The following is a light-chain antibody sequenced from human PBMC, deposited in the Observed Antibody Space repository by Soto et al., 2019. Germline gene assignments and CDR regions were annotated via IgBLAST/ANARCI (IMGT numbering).Light chain of an antibody. V-gene: IGKV3-20*01. CDR3: HHYGSSRT. J-gene: IGKJ1*01. Sequence: TQSPSTLSGSVGDRVTITCRASQSVRNNYVAWYQEKPGQAPRVLIYGASSRATGIPDRFSGSGSGTDFTLTISRLEAEDFAVYYCHHYGSSRTFGQGTKVEIK. CDR2: GAS. CDR1: QSVRNNY.